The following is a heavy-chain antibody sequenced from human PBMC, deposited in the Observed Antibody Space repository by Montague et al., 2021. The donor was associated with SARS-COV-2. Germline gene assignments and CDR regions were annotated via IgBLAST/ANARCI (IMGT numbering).Heavy chain of an antibody. CDR3: TREGYQVLWSDYYYYGMDV. CDR2: INHSGST. J-gene: IGHJ6*02. Sequence: ETLSLTCAVYGGSFSGYYWSWIRQPPGKGLEWIGEINHSGSTNYNPSLKSRVTISVVTSKNQFSLKLSSVTAADTAVYYCTREGYQVLWSDYYYYGMDVWGQGTTVTVSS. V-gene: IGHV4-34*01. D-gene: IGHD2-2*01. CDR1: GGSFSGYY.